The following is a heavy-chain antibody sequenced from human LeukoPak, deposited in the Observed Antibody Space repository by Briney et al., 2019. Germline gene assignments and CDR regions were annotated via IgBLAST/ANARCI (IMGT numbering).Heavy chain of an antibody. J-gene: IGHJ5*02. CDR2: INHSGST. Sequence: SETLSLTCAVYGGSFSGYYWSWIRQPPGKGLEWIGEINHSGSTNYNPSLKSRVTISVDTSKNQFSPKLSSVTAADTAVYYCARVEYQLPQCCWFDPWGQGTLVTVSS. CDR3: ARVEYQLPQCCWFDP. D-gene: IGHD2-2*01. V-gene: IGHV4-34*01. CDR1: GGSFSGYY.